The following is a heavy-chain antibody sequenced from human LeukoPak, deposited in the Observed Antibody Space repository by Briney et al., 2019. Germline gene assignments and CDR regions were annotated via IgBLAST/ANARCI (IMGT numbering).Heavy chain of an antibody. D-gene: IGHD2-21*01. V-gene: IGHV3-23*01. Sequence: SGGSLRLSCAASGFTFRNYGMSWVRQAPGKGPEWVSAISGDAADIFYADSAKGRFTISRDNSKNTLYLQMNSLRAEDTAVYYCAILRFYSDAFDIWGQGTMVTVSS. CDR2: ISGDAADI. J-gene: IGHJ3*02. CDR1: GFTFRNYG. CDR3: AILRFYSDAFDI.